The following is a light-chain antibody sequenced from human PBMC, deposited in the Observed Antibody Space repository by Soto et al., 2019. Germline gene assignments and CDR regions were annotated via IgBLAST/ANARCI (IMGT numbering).Light chain of an antibody. CDR3: CSYAGRYTYV. J-gene: IGLJ1*01. CDR2: DVT. CDR1: SSDVGAYNY. V-gene: IGLV2-11*01. Sequence: QSALTQPRAVSGSPGQSVTISCTGNSSDVGAYNYVSWYQQHPGKAPKLMLYDVTKRPAGVPDRFSGSKSDNTAYLTISGLQTEDEADYYCCSYAGRYTYVFGSGTKVTVL.